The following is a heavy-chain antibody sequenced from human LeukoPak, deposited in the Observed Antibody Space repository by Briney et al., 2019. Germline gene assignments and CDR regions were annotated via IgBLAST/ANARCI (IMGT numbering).Heavy chain of an antibody. CDR3: ARGRHSGHYYYGMDV. D-gene: IGHD6-13*01. Sequence: SETLSLTCAVYGGSFSGYYWSWIRQPPGKGLEWIGEINHSGSTNYNPSLKSRVTISVDTSKNQFSLKLSSVTAADTAVYYCARGRHSGHYYYGMDVWGQGTTVTVSS. CDR2: INHSGST. CDR1: GGSFSGYY. V-gene: IGHV4-34*01. J-gene: IGHJ6*02.